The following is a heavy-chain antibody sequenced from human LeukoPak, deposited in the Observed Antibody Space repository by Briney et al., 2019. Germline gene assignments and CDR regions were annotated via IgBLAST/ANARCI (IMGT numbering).Heavy chain of an antibody. J-gene: IGHJ3*02. CDR1: GGSISRGGYS. CDR3: ARDGVVVAFDI. V-gene: IGHV4-30-2*01. Sequence: SETLSVTCAVSGGSISRGGYSWSWIRQPPGEGLEWIGYIYHSGSTYYNPSLKSRVTISVVRSKNQCSLKLCSVTAADTAVYYCARDGVVVAFDIWGQGTMVTVSS. D-gene: IGHD3-3*01. CDR2: IYHSGST.